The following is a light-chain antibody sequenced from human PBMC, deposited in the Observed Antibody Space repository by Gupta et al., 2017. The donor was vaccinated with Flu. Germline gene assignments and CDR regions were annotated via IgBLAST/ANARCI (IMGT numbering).Light chain of an antibody. V-gene: IGKV3-20*01. Sequence: GTLSLSPGERATLSCRASQSVSSTYLAWYQQKPGQAPRLLIYGASSRATGIPDRFSGSGSGTDFSLSISRLEPEDSAVYFCQQYGSSPRTFGQGTKVEIK. J-gene: IGKJ1*01. CDR2: GAS. CDR1: QSVSSTY. CDR3: QQYGSSPRT.